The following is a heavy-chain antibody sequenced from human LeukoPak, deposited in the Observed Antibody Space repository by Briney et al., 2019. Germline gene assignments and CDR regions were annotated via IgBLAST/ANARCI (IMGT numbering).Heavy chain of an antibody. D-gene: IGHD5-24*01. Sequence: GGSLRLSCAASGFTFSSYWMSWVRQAPGKGLQWVANINQDGSEKYYVDSVKGRFTISRDNAKNTLYLHMNSLRTEDTALYYCAREDGYKVGLDSWGQGTLVTVSS. J-gene: IGHJ4*02. CDR2: INQDGSEK. CDR3: AREDGYKVGLDS. CDR1: GFTFSSYW. V-gene: IGHV3-7*04.